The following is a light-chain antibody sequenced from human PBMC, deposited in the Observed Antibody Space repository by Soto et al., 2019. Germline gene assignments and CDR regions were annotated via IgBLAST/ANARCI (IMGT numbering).Light chain of an antibody. CDR1: QSVGKY. V-gene: IGKV3-11*01. CDR2: DAS. CDR3: QHRIIWPTT. J-gene: IGKJ1*01. Sequence: EVVLTQSPATLSLYPVESATLSCRASQSVGKYLAWYKQRHGQAPRILIFDASNRDTGIPARFSGTGSGTDFTLTISGLEPEDFEVEFGQHRIIWPTTFGQGTKVDIK.